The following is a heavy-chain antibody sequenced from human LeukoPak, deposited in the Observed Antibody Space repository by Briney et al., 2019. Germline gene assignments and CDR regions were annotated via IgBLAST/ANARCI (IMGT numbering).Heavy chain of an antibody. CDR3: ARLPVIAVVKNTASQRVDY. V-gene: IGHV4-4*07. CDR1: GGSISSYY. CDR2: IYTSGST. Sequence: SETLSLTCTVSGGSISSYYWSWIRQPAGKGLEWIGRIYTSGSTNYNPSLKSRVTMSVDTSKNQFSLKLSSVTAADTAVYYCARLPVIAVVKNTASQRVDYWGQGTLVTVSS. D-gene: IGHD3-22*01. J-gene: IGHJ4*02.